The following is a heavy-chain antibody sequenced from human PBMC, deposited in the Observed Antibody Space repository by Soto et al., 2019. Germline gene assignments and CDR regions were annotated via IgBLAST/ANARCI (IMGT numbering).Heavy chain of an antibody. Sequence: PQTLSLTCVISGDSVSSKSAAWNWIRQSPSGGLEWLGRTYYRSKWFDDYAVSVKSRVTVNPDTSKNQFSLQLNSVTPEDTAVYYCVRTNDFYDTLAHFDLWGQGTVVSV. J-gene: IGHJ3*01. CDR1: GDSVSSKSAA. V-gene: IGHV6-1*01. CDR2: TYYRSKWFD. D-gene: IGHD3-22*01. CDR3: VRTNDFYDTLAHFDL.